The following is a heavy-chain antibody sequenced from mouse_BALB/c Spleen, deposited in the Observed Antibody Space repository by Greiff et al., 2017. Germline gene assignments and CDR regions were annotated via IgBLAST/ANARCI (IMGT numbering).Heavy chain of an antibody. J-gene: IGHJ3*01. Sequence: QVQLKESGPGLVAPSQSLSITCTVSGFSLTSYDISWIRQPPGKGLEWLGVIWTGGGTNYNSAFMSRLSISKDNSKSQVFLKMNSLQTDDTAIYYCVRDRPHGNYGFAYWGQGTLVTVSA. V-gene: IGHV2-9-2*01. CDR3: VRDRPHGNYGFAY. CDR1: GFSLTSYD. CDR2: IWTGGGT. D-gene: IGHD2-1*01.